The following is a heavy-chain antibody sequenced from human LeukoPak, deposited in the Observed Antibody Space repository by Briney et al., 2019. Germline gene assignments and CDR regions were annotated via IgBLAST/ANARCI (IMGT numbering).Heavy chain of an antibody. J-gene: IGHJ4*02. V-gene: IGHV3-66*01. CDR1: GLTVSSTY. Sequence: PGGSLRLSCAASGLTVSSTYMSWVRQTPGKGLGCVSVIYSGGSTYYADSVKGRFTISRDNAKNTLYLQMNSLRAEDTAVYYCARGGSYPFDYWGQGTLVTVSS. D-gene: IGHD1-26*01. CDR2: IYSGGST. CDR3: ARGGSYPFDY.